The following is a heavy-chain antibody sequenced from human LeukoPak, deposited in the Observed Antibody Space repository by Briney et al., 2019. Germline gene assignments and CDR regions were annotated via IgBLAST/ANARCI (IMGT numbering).Heavy chain of an antibody. CDR1: GFTFSSYG. Sequence: GGSLRLSCAASGFTFSSYGMHGVRQAPGKGLEWVAVISYDGSNKYYADSVKGRFTISRDNSKNTLYLQMNSLRAEDTAVYYCAKDSPSGSYTTPWDWGQGTLVTVSS. CDR3: AKDSPSGSYTTPWD. CDR2: ISYDGSNK. V-gene: IGHV3-30*18. D-gene: IGHD1-26*01. J-gene: IGHJ4*02.